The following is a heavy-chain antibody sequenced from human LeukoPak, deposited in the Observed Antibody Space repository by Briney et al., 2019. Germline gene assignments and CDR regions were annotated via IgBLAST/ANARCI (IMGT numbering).Heavy chain of an antibody. J-gene: IGHJ3*02. CDR3: ARERQQLVQGDAFDI. V-gene: IGHV4-59*01. Sequence: SETLSLTCTVSGGSISSYYWSWIRQPPGKGLEWIGYIYYSGSTNYNPSLKSRVTISVDTSKNQFSLKLSSVTAADTAVYYCARERQQLVQGDAFDIWGQGTMVTVSS. D-gene: IGHD6-13*01. CDR1: GGSISSYY. CDR2: IYYSGST.